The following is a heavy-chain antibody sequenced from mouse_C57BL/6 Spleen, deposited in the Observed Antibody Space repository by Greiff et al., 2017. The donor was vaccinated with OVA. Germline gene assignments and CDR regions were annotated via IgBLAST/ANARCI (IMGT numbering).Heavy chain of an antibody. V-gene: IGHV5-17*01. CDR2: IGSGSSTI. CDR3: ARTLYDYDEDYYAMDY. CDR1: GFTFSDYG. Sequence: EVHLVESGGGLVKPGGSLKLSCAASGFTFSDYGMHWVRQAPEKGLEWVAYIGSGSSTIYYADTVKGRFTISRDNAKNTLFLQMTSLRSEDTAMYYCARTLYDYDEDYYAMDYWGQGTSVTVSS. D-gene: IGHD2-4*01. J-gene: IGHJ4*01.